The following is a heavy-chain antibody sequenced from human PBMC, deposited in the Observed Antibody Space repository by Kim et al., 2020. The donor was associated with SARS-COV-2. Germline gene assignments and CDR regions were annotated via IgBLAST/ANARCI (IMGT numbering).Heavy chain of an antibody. D-gene: IGHD2-15*01. CDR1: GFTFRDYW. V-gene: IGHV3-7*03. J-gene: IGHJ4*02. CDR2: IKPDGSEQ. Sequence: GGSLRLSCTTSGFTFRDYWLNWIRQAPGKGLEWVASIKPDGSEQHYGDSVKGRFTISRDQAKYSAYLQMDTLRVEDTATYYCARLSGWGRVDFWGQGTL. CDR3: ARLSGWGRVDF.